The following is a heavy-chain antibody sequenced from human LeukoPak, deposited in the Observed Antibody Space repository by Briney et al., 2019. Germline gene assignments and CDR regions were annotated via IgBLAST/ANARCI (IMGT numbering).Heavy chain of an antibody. J-gene: IGHJ4*02. V-gene: IGHV1-18*01. D-gene: IGHD6-6*01. CDR2: ISTYNGNT. CDR1: GYTFTSYG. CDR3: ARDQLRQLVDY. Sequence: ASVKVSCKASGYTFTSYGISWVRQAPGRGLEWMGWISTYNGNTNYAQKLQGRVTMTTDTSTSTAYMELRSLRSDDTAVYYCARDQLRQLVDYWGQGTLVTVSS.